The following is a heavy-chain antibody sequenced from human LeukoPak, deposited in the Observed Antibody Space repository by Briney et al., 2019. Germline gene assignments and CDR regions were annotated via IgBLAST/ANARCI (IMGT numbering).Heavy chain of an antibody. J-gene: IGHJ5*01. Sequence: GGSLRLSCVGSGFTFNSYGMHWVRQAPGKGLQWVAAITYDGSTRYHADSVKGRFTISRDNSKDTLYLQMNSLKIEDTATYYCARVRRYSQYESSGYYADSWGQGALVTVSS. CDR3: ARVRRYSQYESSGYYADS. CDR1: GFTFNSYG. V-gene: IGHV3-30*03. D-gene: IGHD3-22*01. CDR2: ITYDGSTR.